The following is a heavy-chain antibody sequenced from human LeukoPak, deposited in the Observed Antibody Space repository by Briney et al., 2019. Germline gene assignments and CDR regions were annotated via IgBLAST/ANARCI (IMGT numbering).Heavy chain of an antibody. D-gene: IGHD3-16*01. CDR2: ISWNSGSI. Sequence: GRSLRLSCAASGFTFDDYAMHWVRQAPGKGLEWVSGISWNSGSIGYADSVKGRFTISRDNAKNSLYLQMNSLRAEDTALYYCAKEGVLYYFDYWGQGTLVTVSS. CDR3: AKEGVLYYFDY. CDR1: GFTFDDYA. V-gene: IGHV3-9*01. J-gene: IGHJ4*02.